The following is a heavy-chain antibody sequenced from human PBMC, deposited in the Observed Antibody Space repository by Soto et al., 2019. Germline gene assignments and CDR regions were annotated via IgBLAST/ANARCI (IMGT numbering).Heavy chain of an antibody. J-gene: IGHJ4*02. CDR1: GYTFTGYY. CDR2: INPNRGGT. CDR3: ARAPVGITGTTFDY. Sequence: ASVKVSCKASGYTFTGYYMHWVRQAPGQGLEWMGWINPNRGGTNYAQKFQGWVTMTRDTSISTAYMELSRLRSDDTAVYYCARAPVGITGTTFDYWGQGTLVTVSS. D-gene: IGHD1-7*01. V-gene: IGHV1-2*04.